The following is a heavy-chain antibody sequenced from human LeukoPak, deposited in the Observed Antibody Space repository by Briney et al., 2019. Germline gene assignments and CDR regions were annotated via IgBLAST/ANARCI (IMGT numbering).Heavy chain of an antibody. Sequence: GGSLRLSCAASGFTFSSYAMHWVRQAPGKGLEWVAVISYDGSNKYYADSVKGRFTISRDNSKNTLYLQMNSLRAEDTAVYYCARAQTPYDILTGYYYFDYWGQGTLVTVSS. J-gene: IGHJ4*02. V-gene: IGHV3-30*04. CDR3: ARAQTPYDILTGYYYFDY. D-gene: IGHD3-9*01. CDR2: ISYDGSNK. CDR1: GFTFSSYA.